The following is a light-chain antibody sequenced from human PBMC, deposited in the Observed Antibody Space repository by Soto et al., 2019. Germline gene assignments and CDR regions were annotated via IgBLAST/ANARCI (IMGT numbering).Light chain of an antibody. CDR2: DAS. CDR1: QSVSSY. Sequence: EIVLTQSPATLSLSPGERATLSCRASQSVSSYLAWYQQKPGQAPRLLIHDASNRATGIPARFSGSGSGTDFTLPISSLDPEDLALYFCQQRSSWPRGTFGQGTKLEIK. CDR3: QQRSSWPRGT. J-gene: IGKJ2*02. V-gene: IGKV3-11*01.